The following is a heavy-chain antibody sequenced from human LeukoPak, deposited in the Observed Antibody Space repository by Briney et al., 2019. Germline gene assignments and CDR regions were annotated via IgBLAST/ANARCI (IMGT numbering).Heavy chain of an antibody. CDR1: GFTFSNCA. Sequence: GGSLRLSCAASGFTFSNCAMNWVRQAPGKGLEWVSVITNGGGGTFYADSVKGRFTISRDNSKNTVYLQLNNLRVEDTATCFCAKEPPTILDNFYAYYMDAWGKGTTLIVSS. V-gene: IGHV3-23*01. CDR2: ITNGGGGT. J-gene: IGHJ6*03. CDR3: AKEPPTILDNFYAYYMDA. D-gene: IGHD2/OR15-2a*01.